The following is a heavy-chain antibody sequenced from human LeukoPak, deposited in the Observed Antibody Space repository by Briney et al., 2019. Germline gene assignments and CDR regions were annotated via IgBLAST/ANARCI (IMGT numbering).Heavy chain of an antibody. CDR1: GFTFSDYY. CDR3: ARASSYYDSSGYYL. J-gene: IGHJ4*02. D-gene: IGHD3-22*01. CDR2: ISSSGSTI. V-gene: IGHV3-11*01. Sequence: GGSLRLSCAASGFTFSDYYMSWIRQAPGKGLEWVSYISSSGSTIYYAGSVKGRFTISRDNAKNSLYLQMNSLRAEDTAVYYCARASSYYDSSGYYLWGQGTLVTVSS.